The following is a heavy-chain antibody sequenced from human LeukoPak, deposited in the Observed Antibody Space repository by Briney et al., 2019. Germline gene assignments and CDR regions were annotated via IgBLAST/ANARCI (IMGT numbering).Heavy chain of an antibody. CDR1: GYSISSAYY. CDR2: FHYSGST. D-gene: IGHD2-8*02. J-gene: IGHJ4*02. V-gene: IGHV4-38-2*02. CDR3: ARGFWSRYYDY. Sequence: SETLSLTCTVSGYSISSAYYWGWIRQSPGKGLEWIGSFHYSGSTSYNPSLKSRVSISVDSSKNQFSLRLSSVTAADTAVYYCARGFWSRYYDYWGQGTLVTVSS.